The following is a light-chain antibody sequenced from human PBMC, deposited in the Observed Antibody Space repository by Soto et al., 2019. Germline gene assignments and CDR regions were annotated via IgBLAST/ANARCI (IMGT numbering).Light chain of an antibody. V-gene: IGLV1-40*01. CDR1: RSNIGAGYS. J-gene: IGLJ3*02. Sequence: QSVLTQPPSVSGATGQRVTISCTGSRSNIGAGYSVHWYQLLPGTAPKLLVYGDSRPPGVPDRFSGAKSGTSASLAITGLQACDEASYYCQTYDSSLDGWVFGGGTKVTVL. CDR2: GD. CDR3: QTYDSSLDGWV.